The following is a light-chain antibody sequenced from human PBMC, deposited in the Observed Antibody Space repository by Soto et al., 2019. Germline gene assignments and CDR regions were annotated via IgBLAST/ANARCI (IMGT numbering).Light chain of an antibody. Sequence: QSALTQPRSVSGSPGQSVTMSCTGTGSDIGGYNYVSWYQHHPGKAPKLMIYVVTNRPSGVPDRFSGSKSGNTASLTISGLQGEDDADYYCCSYAGSFTWVFGGGTKVTVL. CDR2: VVT. CDR1: GSDIGGYNY. J-gene: IGLJ3*02. V-gene: IGLV2-11*01. CDR3: CSYAGSFTWV.